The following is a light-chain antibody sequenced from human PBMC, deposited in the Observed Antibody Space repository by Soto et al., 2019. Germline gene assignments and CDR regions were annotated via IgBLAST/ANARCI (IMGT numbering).Light chain of an antibody. Sequence: EIVMTQSPATLSVSPGGRATLSCRASQSISDTLAWYQQKPGQAPRLLIYGASTRAPGLPARFSGSGSGTDFTLTISRLEPEDFAVYYCQQRSNWPPITFGQGTRLEIK. CDR1: QSISDT. CDR2: GAS. J-gene: IGKJ5*01. V-gene: IGKV3-15*01. CDR3: QQRSNWPPIT.